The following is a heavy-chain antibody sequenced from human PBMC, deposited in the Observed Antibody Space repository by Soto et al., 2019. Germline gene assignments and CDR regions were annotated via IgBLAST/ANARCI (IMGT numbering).Heavy chain of an antibody. V-gene: IGHV3-48*02. CDR1: VFTFYSYS. Sequence: GGSLGLCCASSVFTFYSYSMNWVRKAPGKGLQWVSYISTTSSTIFYADSVKGRFTISRDNAKNSLYLQMNSLRDEDTAVYYCARVRQIYYYYDMDVWGQGTSVTVSS. J-gene: IGHJ6*02. CDR2: ISTTSSTI. CDR3: ARVRQIYYYYDMDV.